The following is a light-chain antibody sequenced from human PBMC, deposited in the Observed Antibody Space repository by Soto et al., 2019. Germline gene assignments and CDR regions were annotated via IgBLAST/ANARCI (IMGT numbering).Light chain of an antibody. Sequence: EIVMTQSPATLSVSPGERATLSCRASQSVSRKLAWYQQTRGQAPRLLIYGASTRATGVPARFSVSGSGTEFTLTISNLQSEDFTVYHCQQYDKWPRTFGQGTKVDIK. CDR1: QSVSRK. J-gene: IGKJ1*01. CDR3: QQYDKWPRT. CDR2: GAS. V-gene: IGKV3-15*01.